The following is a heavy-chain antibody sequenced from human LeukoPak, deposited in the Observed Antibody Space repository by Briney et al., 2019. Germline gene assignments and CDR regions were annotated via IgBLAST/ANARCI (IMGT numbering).Heavy chain of an antibody. CDR3: AKDAGPEAYYDSSGYPTGAFDI. CDR2: IYSGGST. CDR1: GFTVSSNY. Sequence: PGGSLRPSCAASGFTVSSNYMSWVRQAPGKGLEWVSVIYSGGSTYYADSVKGRFTISRDNSKNTLYLQMNSLRAEDTAVYYCAKDAGPEAYYDSSGYPTGAFDIWGQGTMVTVSS. J-gene: IGHJ3*02. V-gene: IGHV3-53*01. D-gene: IGHD3-22*01.